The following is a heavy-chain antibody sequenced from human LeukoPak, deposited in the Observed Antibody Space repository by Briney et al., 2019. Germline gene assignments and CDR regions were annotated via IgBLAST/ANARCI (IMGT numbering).Heavy chain of an antibody. V-gene: IGHV3-23*01. CDR1: GGSISSGGYY. CDR3: AKASWVSNADAVL. D-gene: IGHD1-1*01. Sequence: ETLSLTCTVSGGSISSGGYYWSWIRQHPGKGLEWVSGIFGSGGSAHYADSVKGRFTISRDNSKNTVYLQMDSLRVEDTAVYYCAKASWVSNADAVLWGQGTLVTVSS. CDR2: IFGSGGSA. J-gene: IGHJ4*02.